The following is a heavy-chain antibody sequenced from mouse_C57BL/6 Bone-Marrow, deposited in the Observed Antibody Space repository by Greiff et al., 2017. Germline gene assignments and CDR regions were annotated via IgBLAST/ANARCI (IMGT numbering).Heavy chain of an antibody. J-gene: IGHJ4*01. V-gene: IGHV2-2*01. CDR1: GFSLTSYG. D-gene: IGHD2-5*01. CDR3: ASLYSNGGYYYAMDY. Sequence: QVQLKESGPGLVQPSQSLSITCTVSGFSLTSYGVHWVRQSPGKGLEWLGVIWSGGSTDYNAAFISRLSISKDNSKSQVFFKMNSLQADDTAIYYCASLYSNGGYYYAMDYWGQGTSVTVSS. CDR2: IWSGGST.